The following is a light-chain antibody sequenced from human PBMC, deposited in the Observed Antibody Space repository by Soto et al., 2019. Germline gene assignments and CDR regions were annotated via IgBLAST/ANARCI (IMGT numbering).Light chain of an antibody. CDR3: QSYDSSNHVV. CDR1: SGSIASNY. Sequence: NFMLTQAHSVSESPGKTVTISCTRGSGSIASNYVQWYQQRPGSSPTTVIYEDNQRPSGVPDRFSGSIDSSSNSASLTISGLKTEDEADYYCQSYDSSNHVVFGGGTKLTVL. CDR2: EDN. J-gene: IGLJ2*01. V-gene: IGLV6-57*01.